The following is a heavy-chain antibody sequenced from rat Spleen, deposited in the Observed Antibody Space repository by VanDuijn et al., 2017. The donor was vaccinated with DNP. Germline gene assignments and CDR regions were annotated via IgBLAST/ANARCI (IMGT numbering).Heavy chain of an antibody. J-gene: IGHJ2*01. V-gene: IGHV5-19*01. CDR2: ISPSGGST. CDR1: GFTFSNYG. CDR3: ARHGSAYYFDY. Sequence: EVQLVESGGGLVQPGRSLKLSCAASGFTFSNYGMHWIRQAPTKGLEWVASISPSGGSTYSRDAVNGRFTISRDDAKSTLYLQMDSLRSEDTATYYCARHGSAYYFDYWGQGVMVTVSS. D-gene: IGHD3-2*01.